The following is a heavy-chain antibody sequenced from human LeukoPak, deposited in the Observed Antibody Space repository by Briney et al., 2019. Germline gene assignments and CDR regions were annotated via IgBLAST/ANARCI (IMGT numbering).Heavy chain of an antibody. D-gene: IGHD2-8*01. Sequence: VKVSCKASGGTSSSYTISWVRQAPGQGLEWMGRIIPIDGVEKYAQKFQGRVTITADKLTSTAYMELSSLRSEDTAVYYCARALDCTNGVCFGDDAFDIWGQGTMVTVSS. CDR2: IIPIDGVE. V-gene: IGHV1-69*02. CDR3: ARALDCTNGVCFGDDAFDI. J-gene: IGHJ3*02. CDR1: GGTSSSYT.